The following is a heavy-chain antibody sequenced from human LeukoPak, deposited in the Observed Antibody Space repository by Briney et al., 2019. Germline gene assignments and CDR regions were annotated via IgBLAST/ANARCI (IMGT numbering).Heavy chain of an antibody. J-gene: IGHJ4*02. CDR1: GYTFTSYG. CDR3: ARGIVPAAIGTSPSFDY. Sequence: GASVKVSCKASGYTFTSYGISWVRQAPGQGLEWMGWISAYNGNTNYAQKLQGRVTMTRDTSTSTVYMELSSLRSEDTAVYYCARGIVPAAIGTSPSFDYWGQGTLVTVSS. V-gene: IGHV1-18*01. D-gene: IGHD2-2*01. CDR2: ISAYNGNT.